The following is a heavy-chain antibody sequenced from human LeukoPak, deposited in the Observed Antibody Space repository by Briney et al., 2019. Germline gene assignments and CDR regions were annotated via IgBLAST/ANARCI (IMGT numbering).Heavy chain of an antibody. CDR3: ASIAMYSSSWYFGY. CDR2: IKQDGSEE. CDR1: GFTFSNYW. V-gene: IGHV3-7*03. D-gene: IGHD6-13*01. Sequence: PGGSLRLSCAASGFTFSNYWMTWVRQAPGKGLEWVANIKQDGSEEYYVDSVKGRFTISRDNAKNSLYLQMNSLRAEDTAEYYCASIAMYSSSWYFGYWGQGTLVTVSS. J-gene: IGHJ4*02.